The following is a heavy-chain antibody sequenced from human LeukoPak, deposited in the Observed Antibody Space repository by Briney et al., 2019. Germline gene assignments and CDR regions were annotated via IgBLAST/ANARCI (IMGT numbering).Heavy chain of an antibody. Sequence: GGSLRLSCAASGFTFSSYSMNWVRQAPGKGLEWVSSISSSSSCIYYADSVKGRFTISRDNAKNSLYLQMNSLRAEDTAVYYCARDPTAVVTYYFDYWGQGTLVTVSS. J-gene: IGHJ4*02. CDR3: ARDPTAVVTYYFDY. CDR1: GFTFSSYS. CDR2: ISSSSSCI. V-gene: IGHV3-21*01. D-gene: IGHD4-23*01.